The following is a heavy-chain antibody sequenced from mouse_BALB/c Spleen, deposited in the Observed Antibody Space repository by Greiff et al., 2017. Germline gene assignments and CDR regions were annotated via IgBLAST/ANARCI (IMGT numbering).Heavy chain of an antibody. V-gene: IGHV5-15*02. Sequence: DVHLAESGGGLVQPGGSRKLSCAASGFTFSDYGMAWVRQAPGKGPEWVAFISNLAYSIYYADTVTGRFTISRENAKNTLYLEMSSLRSEDTAMYYCAREGGYDGAWFAYWGQGTLVTVSA. J-gene: IGHJ3*01. CDR3: AREGGYDGAWFAY. CDR1: GFTFSDYG. CDR2: ISNLAYSI. D-gene: IGHD2-14*01.